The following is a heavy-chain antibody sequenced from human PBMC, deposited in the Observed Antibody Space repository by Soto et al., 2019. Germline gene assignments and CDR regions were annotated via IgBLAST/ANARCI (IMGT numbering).Heavy chain of an antibody. J-gene: IGHJ4*02. Sequence: SVKVSCKASGGTFSSYRINWVRQAPGQGLEWMGGIIPIFGTANSAQKFQGRVTITADESTSTAYMELSSLRSEDTAVYYCARDLRAYYYDSSGYGPFDYWGQGTLVTVSS. CDR3: ARDLRAYYYDSSGYGPFDY. D-gene: IGHD3-22*01. V-gene: IGHV1-69*13. CDR2: IIPIFGTA. CDR1: GGTFSSYR.